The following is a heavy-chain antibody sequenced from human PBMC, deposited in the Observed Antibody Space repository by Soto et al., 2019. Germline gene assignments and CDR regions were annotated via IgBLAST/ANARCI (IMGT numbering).Heavy chain of an antibody. Sequence: PGGSLRLSCAASGFIFSGYAMTWVRQAPGKGLEWVSVISASGRTTHYADAVNGRFTISRDNSRNTLYLQMNRVRAEDTAVYYCAKANTRGIAVADWLDPWGQGALVPVSS. CDR1: GFIFSGYA. D-gene: IGHD6-19*01. CDR3: AKANTRGIAVADWLDP. J-gene: IGHJ5*02. V-gene: IGHV3-23*01. CDR2: ISASGRTT.